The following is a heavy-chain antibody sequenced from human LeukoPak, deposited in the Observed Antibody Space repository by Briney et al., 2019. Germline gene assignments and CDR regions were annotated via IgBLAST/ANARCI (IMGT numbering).Heavy chain of an antibody. J-gene: IGHJ4*02. V-gene: IGHV1-46*01. Sequence: ASVKVSCKASGYTFTGYYMHWVRQAPGQGLEWMGIINPRGGSTSYAQKFQGRVTMTRDTSTSTVYMELSSLRSEDTAVYYCASGGLSSGDHDYWGQGTLVTVSS. CDR2: INPRGGST. CDR1: GYTFTGYY. D-gene: IGHD4-17*01. CDR3: ASGGLSSGDHDY.